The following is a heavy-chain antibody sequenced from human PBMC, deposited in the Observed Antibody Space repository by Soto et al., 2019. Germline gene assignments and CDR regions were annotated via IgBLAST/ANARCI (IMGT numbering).Heavy chain of an antibody. V-gene: IGHV1-58*01. CDR3: AAAGIAAAGIGTDAFDI. J-gene: IGHJ3*02. Sequence: SLKVSCKSSGFTFTSSAVQWVRQARGQRLEWIGWIVVGSGNTNYAQRFQERVTITRDMSTSTAYMELSSLRSEDTAVYYCAAAGIAAAGIGTDAFDIWGQGTMVTVSS. CDR1: GFTFTSSA. D-gene: IGHD6-13*01. CDR2: IVVGSGNT.